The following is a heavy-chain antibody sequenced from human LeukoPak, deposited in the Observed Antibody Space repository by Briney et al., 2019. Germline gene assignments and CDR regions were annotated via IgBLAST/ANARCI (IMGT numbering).Heavy chain of an antibody. CDR3: TTDLGLTMIRGVIVY. D-gene: IGHD3-10*01. Sequence: GGSLRLSCAASGFTFTNAWMTWIRQAPGKGLEWVGRIKSKGDGETTDYAAPVKGRFSMSRDDSKATMYLQMYSLEAEDTAVYYCTTDLGLTMIRGVIVYWGQGALVTVSS. J-gene: IGHJ4*02. V-gene: IGHV3-15*01. CDR2: IKSKGDGETT. CDR1: GFTFTNAW.